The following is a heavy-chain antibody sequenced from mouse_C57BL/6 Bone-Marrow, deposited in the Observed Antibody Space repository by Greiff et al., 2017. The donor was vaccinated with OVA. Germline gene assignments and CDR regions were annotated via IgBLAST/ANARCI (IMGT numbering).Heavy chain of an antibody. V-gene: IGHV1-81*01. CDR1: GYTFTSYG. Sequence: QVQLQQSGAELARPGASVKLSCKASGYTFTSYGISWVKQRTGQGLEWIGEIYPRSGNTYYNEKFKGKATLTADKSSSTAYMELRSLTSEDSAVYFCARSIYYVFAYWGQGTLVTVSA. CDR3: ARSIYYVFAY. D-gene: IGHD2-1*01. CDR2: IYPRSGNT. J-gene: IGHJ3*01.